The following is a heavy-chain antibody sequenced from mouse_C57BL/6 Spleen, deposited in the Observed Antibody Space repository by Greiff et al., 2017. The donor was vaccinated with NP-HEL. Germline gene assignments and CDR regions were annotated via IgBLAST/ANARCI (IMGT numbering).Heavy chain of an antibody. CDR2: ISYSGST. CDR3: ARYGAYDGDYYAMDY. J-gene: IGHJ4*01. V-gene: IGHV3-8*01. D-gene: IGHD2-12*01. CDR1: GYSITSDY. Sequence: EVKVVESGPGLAKPSQTLSLTCSVTGYSITSDYWNWIRKFPGNKLEYMGYISYSGSTYYNPSLKSRISITRDTSKNQYYLQLNSVTTEDTATYYCARYGAYDGDYYAMDYWGQGTSVTVSS.